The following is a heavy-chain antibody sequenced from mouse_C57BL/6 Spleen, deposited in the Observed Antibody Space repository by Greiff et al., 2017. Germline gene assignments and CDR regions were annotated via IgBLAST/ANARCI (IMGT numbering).Heavy chain of an antibody. D-gene: IGHD2-4*01. J-gene: IGHJ4*01. CDR3: AGYRGLPYYAMGY. V-gene: IGHV7-3*01. Sequence: EVNLVESGGGLVQPGGSLSLSCAASGFTFTDYYMRWVRQPPGKALEWLGFIRNKANGYTTEYSASVKARFTISRDNSQSILSLQMRALRAEDSATYYCAGYRGLPYYAMGYWGQRTSVTVSS. CDR2: IRNKANGYTT. CDR1: GFTFTDYY.